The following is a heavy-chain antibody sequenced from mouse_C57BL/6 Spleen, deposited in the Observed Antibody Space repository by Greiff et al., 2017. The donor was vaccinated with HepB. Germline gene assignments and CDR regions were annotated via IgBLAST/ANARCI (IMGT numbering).Heavy chain of an antibody. CDR1: GYTFTSYW. CDR2: IDPSDSYT. V-gene: IGHV1-50*01. J-gene: IGHJ2*01. D-gene: IGHD3-2*02. CDR3: ARRLSPYFDY. Sequence: QVQLQQSGAELVKPGASVKLSCKASGYTFTSYWMQWVKQRPGQGLEWIGEIDPSDSYTNYNQKFKGKATLTVDTSSSTAYMQLSSLTSEDSAVYYCARRLSPYFDYWGQGTTLTVSS.